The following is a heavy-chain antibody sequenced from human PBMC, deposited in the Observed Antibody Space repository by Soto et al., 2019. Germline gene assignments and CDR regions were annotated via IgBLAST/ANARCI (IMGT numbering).Heavy chain of an antibody. J-gene: IGHJ4*02. V-gene: IGHV3-30-3*01. CDR1: GFSFSSYA. CDR2: ISYDGSNK. CDR3: ARDQYYDILPGYVLPTGYFDY. Sequence: GGSLRLSCAAAGFSFSSYAMHWVRQAPGKGLEWVAVISYDGSNKYYADSVKGRFTISRDNSKNTLYLQMNSLRAEDTAVYYCARDQYYDILPGYVLPTGYFDYWGQGTLVTVSS. D-gene: IGHD3-9*01.